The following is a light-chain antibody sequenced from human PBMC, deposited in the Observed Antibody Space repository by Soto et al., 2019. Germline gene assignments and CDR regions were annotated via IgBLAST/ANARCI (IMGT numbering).Light chain of an antibody. J-gene: IGKJ2*01. CDR1: QSVLYSSNNKNY. CDR2: WAS. V-gene: IGKV4-1*01. CDR3: HQYYRTPYT. Sequence: DIVMTQSPDSLAVSLGERATINCKSSQSVLYSSNNKNYLAWYQQKPGQPPKLLIYWASTREYVVPDRFSGSGSGTDFTLTLSSLQAADVAVYYCHQYYRTPYTFGQGTKLVIK.